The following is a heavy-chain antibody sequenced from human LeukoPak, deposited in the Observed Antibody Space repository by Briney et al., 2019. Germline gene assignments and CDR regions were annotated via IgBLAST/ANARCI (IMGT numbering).Heavy chain of an antibody. Sequence: GGSLRLSCVASGFTFSTSWMNWVRQAPGKGLEWVANIKGDGSVQSYVDSVKGRFTISRDNAKNSLFLQMNSLRAEDTAVYYCARDSGGVWNNFDSWGQGTLVTVSS. J-gene: IGHJ4*02. CDR1: GFTFSTSW. CDR3: ARDSGGVWNNFDS. CDR2: IKGDGSVQ. V-gene: IGHV3-7*01. D-gene: IGHD1/OR15-1a*01.